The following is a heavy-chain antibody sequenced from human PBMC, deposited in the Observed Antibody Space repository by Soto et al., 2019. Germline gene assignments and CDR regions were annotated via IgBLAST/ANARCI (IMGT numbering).Heavy chain of an antibody. J-gene: IGHJ4*02. V-gene: IGHV4-39*01. D-gene: IGHD1-26*01. CDR2: IYYNGNT. CDR1: GGSFSSSSYH. Sequence: QLQLQVSGPGLMKPSETMSLTCTVSGGSFSSSSYHWGWIRQPSGKGLEWIGSIYYNGNTYYNPSLKSRVTISVDTSKNQFSLKLSSVTATDTAVYYCARLTRGNPGNYWGQGTLVTVSS. CDR3: ARLTRGNPGNY.